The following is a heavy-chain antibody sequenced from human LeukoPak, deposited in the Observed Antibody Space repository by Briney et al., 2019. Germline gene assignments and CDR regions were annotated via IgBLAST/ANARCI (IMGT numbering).Heavy chain of an antibody. J-gene: IGHJ6*02. CDR1: GFTFSSYG. V-gene: IGHV3-33*01. D-gene: IGHD3-10*01. CDR2: IWYDGSNK. Sequence: GGSLRLSCAASGFTFSSYGMHWVRQAPGKGLEWVAVIWYDGSNKYYADSVKGRFTISRDNSKNTLYLQMNSLRAEDTAVYYCARVANYYGSGSYYKSYYYYGMDVWGQGTTVTVSS. CDR3: ARVANYYGSGSYYKSYYYYGMDV.